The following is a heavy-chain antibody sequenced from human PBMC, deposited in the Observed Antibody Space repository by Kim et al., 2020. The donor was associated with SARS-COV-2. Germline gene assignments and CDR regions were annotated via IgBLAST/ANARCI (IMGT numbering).Heavy chain of an antibody. CDR3: ATDLGPNCSSTSCYVGTAYYYYGMDV. CDR2: FDPEDGET. V-gene: IGHV1-24*01. CDR1: GYTLTELS. Sequence: ASVKVSCKVSGYTLTELSMHWVRQAPGKGLEWMGGFDPEDGETIYAQKFQGRVTMTEDTSTDTAYMELSSLRSEDTAVYYCATDLGPNCSSTSCYVGTAYYYYGMDVWGQGTTVTVSS. J-gene: IGHJ6*02. D-gene: IGHD2-2*01.